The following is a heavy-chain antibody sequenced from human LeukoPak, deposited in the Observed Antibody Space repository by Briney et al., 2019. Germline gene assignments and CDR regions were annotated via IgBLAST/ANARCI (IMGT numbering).Heavy chain of an antibody. D-gene: IGHD3-3*01. CDR1: GYTFTGCY. CDR2: INPNSGGT. J-gene: IGHJ4*02. Sequence: ASVKVSCKASGYTFTGCYMHWVRQAPGQGLEWMGWINPNSGGTNYAQKFQGRVTMTSDTSISTAYMELSRLRSDDTAVYYCASLLWSGYYTGYWGQGTLVTVSS. CDR3: ASLLWSGYYTGY. V-gene: IGHV1-2*02.